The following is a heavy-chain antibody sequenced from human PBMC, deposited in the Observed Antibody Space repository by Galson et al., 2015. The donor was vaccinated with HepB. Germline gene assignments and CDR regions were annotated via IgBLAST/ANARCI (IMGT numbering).Heavy chain of an antibody. CDR3: ARAQITMMTGYFDS. Sequence: LRLSCAASGFTFSIYGMHWVRQVPGKGLEWVAGIWYDGSSTYYGDSVKGRFTISRDNSKNTLYLQINSLRAEDTAVYYCARAQITMMTGYFDSWGQGSLVTVSS. V-gene: IGHV3-33*01. CDR2: IWYDGSST. CDR1: GFTFSIYG. J-gene: IGHJ4*02. D-gene: IGHD3-22*01.